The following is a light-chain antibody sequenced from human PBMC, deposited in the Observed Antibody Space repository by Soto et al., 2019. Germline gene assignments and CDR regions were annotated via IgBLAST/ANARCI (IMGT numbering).Light chain of an antibody. V-gene: IGLV1-40*01. J-gene: IGLJ1*01. CDR1: SSNIGTGYD. Sequence: VLTQPPSVSGAPGQRVTISCTGSSSNIGTGYDVHWYQQLPGTAPKLLIYGNSNRPSGVPDRFSGSKSGTSASLTVSGLQAEDEADYYCSSYAGSNIPSVFGTGNKVTVL. CDR2: GNS. CDR3: SSYAGSNIPSV.